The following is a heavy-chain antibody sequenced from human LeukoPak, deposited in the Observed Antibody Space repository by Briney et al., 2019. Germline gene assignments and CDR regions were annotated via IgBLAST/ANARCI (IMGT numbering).Heavy chain of an antibody. CDR2: ISYSGST. Sequence: SETLALTCTVSGGSITSDYWSWVRQPPGEGLEWIGYISYSGSTSYDPSLKSRVTISGDSSKKQFSLKLSSVTAADTAVYYCARFYYDSRGYWYYFDYWGQGTLVTVSS. CDR1: GGSITSDY. V-gene: IGHV4-59*08. J-gene: IGHJ4*02. CDR3: ARFYYDSRGYWYYFDY. D-gene: IGHD3-22*01.